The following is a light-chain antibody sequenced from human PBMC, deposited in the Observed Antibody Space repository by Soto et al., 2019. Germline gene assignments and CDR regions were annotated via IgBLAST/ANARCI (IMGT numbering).Light chain of an antibody. J-gene: IGLJ1*01. CDR3: SLYTSENAYV. Sequence: QSALTQPPCVSGSPGQSVTISCTGTSTDFVSYNRVSWYQQPPGTAPKLMTYEVSKRPSGVPDRFSGSKSGNTASLTISGLQAADEADYYCSLYTSENAYVFGTGTKVTV. V-gene: IGLV2-18*01. CDR2: EVS. CDR1: STDFVSYNR.